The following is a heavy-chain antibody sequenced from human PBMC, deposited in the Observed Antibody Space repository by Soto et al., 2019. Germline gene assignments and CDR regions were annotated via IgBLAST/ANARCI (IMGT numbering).Heavy chain of an antibody. Sequence: SQTLSLTCAISGDSVSSNSAAWNWIRQSPSRGLEWLGRTYYRSKWYNDYAVSVKSRITINPDTSKNQFSLQLNSVTPEDTAVYYCAREVKDFWSGYYTVMISYYYMDVWGKGTTVTVSS. D-gene: IGHD3-3*01. CDR1: GDSVSSNSAA. CDR3: AREVKDFWSGYYTVMISYYYMDV. J-gene: IGHJ6*03. CDR2: TYYRSKWYN. V-gene: IGHV6-1*01.